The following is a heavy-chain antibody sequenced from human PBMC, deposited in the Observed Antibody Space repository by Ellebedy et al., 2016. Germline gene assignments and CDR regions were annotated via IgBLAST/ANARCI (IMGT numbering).Heavy chain of an antibody. V-gene: IGHV4-34*01. CDR2: INHSGST. Sequence: SETLSLTCAVYGGSFSGYYWSWIRQPPGKGLEWIGEINHSGSTNYNPSLKSRVTISVDTSKNQFSLKLSSVTAADTAVYYCAKYYYGSGRMRRLNWFDPWGQGTLVTVSS. CDR3: AKYYYGSGRMRRLNWFDP. D-gene: IGHD3-10*01. J-gene: IGHJ5*02. CDR1: GGSFSGYY.